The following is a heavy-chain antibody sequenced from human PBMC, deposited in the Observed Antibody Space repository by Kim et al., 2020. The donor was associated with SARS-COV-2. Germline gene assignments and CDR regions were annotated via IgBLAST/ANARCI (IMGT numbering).Heavy chain of an antibody. CDR2: IYYSGST. D-gene: IGHD3-22*01. CDR3: ASQYYYDSSGYLNWFDP. J-gene: IGHJ5*02. CDR1: GGSISSGGYY. V-gene: IGHV4-31*03. Sequence: SETLSLTCTVSGGSISSGGYYWSWISQHPGKGLEWIGYIYYSGSTYYNPSLKSRVTISVDTSKNQFSLKLSSVTAADTAVYYCASQYYYDSSGYLNWFDPWGQGTLVTVSS.